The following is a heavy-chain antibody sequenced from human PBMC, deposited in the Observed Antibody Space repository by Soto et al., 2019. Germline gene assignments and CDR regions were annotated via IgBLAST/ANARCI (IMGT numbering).Heavy chain of an antibody. Sequence: PGGSLRLSCAASGFTFSSYWMHWVRQAPGKGLVWVSRINSDGSSTSFADSVKGRFTISRDNAKNTLYLQMNSLRAEDTAVYYCAKGMSVLRYFDWLLIPGYWGQGTLVTVSS. J-gene: IGHJ4*02. CDR3: AKGMSVLRYFDWLLIPGY. CDR1: GFTFSSYW. D-gene: IGHD3-9*01. V-gene: IGHV3-74*01. CDR2: INSDGSST.